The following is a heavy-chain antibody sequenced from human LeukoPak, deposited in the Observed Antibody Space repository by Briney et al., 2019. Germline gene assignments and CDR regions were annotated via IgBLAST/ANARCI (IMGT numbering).Heavy chain of an antibody. Sequence: GGSLRLSCAASGFILSSYWMHWVRQAPGKGLVWVSRINSDGSSISYADSVKGRSTISRDNAKNTLYLQMNSLRAEDTAVYYCATGSNCTSTSCPLRYMDVWGKGTTVTVSS. CDR1: GFILSSYW. V-gene: IGHV3-74*01. CDR3: ATGSNCTSTSCPLRYMDV. J-gene: IGHJ6*03. D-gene: IGHD2-2*01. CDR2: INSDGSSI.